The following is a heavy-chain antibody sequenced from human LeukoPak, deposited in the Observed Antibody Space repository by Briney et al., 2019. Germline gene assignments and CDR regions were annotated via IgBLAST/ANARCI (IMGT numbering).Heavy chain of an antibody. V-gene: IGHV4-4*07. CDR3: ARDSPDLGYCSSTSCYTGFWFDP. CDR1: GGSISSYY. J-gene: IGHJ5*02. Sequence: PSETLSLTCTVSGGSISSYYWSWIRQPAGKGLEWIGRIYTSGSTNYNPSLKSRVTISVDTSKNQFSPKLSSVTAADTAVYYCARDSPDLGYCSSTSCYTGFWFDPWGQGTLVTVSS. D-gene: IGHD2-2*02. CDR2: IYTSGST.